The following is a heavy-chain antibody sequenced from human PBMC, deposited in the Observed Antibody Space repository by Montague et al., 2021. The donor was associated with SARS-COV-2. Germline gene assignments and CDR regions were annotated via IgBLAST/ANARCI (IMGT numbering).Heavy chain of an antibody. D-gene: IGHD6-13*01. CDR3: ARGRPVYQFLRTYSSSWYWFDP. V-gene: IGHV4-34*01. J-gene: IGHJ5*02. CDR1: GGSFSGYY. CDR2: INHSGST. Sequence: SETLSLTCAVYGGSFSGYYWSWIRQPPGKGLEWIGEINHSGSTNYNPSLKSRVTISVDTSKNQFSLKLSSVTAADTAVYYCARGRPVYQFLRTYSSSWYWFDPWGQGTLVTVSS.